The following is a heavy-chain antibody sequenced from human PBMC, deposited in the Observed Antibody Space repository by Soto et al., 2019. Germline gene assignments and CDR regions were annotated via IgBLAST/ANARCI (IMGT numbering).Heavy chain of an antibody. J-gene: IGHJ4*02. D-gene: IGHD2-15*01. V-gene: IGHV4-34*01. CDR1: GGSFSGYY. CDR2: INHSGST. Sequence: PSETLSLTCAVYGGSFSGYYWSWIRQPPGKGLEWIGEINHSGSTNYNPSLKSRVTISVDTSKNQCSLKLSSVTAADTAVYFCARLPGYCSGDSCRIDYWGQGTLVTVSS. CDR3: ARLPGYCSGDSCRIDY.